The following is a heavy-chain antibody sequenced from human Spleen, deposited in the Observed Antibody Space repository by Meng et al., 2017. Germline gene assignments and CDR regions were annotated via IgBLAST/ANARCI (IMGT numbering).Heavy chain of an antibody. Sequence: GESLKISCAASGFTVSSNYMSWVRQAPGKGLEWVANIKQDGSEKYYVDSVKGRFTISRDNAKNSLYLQMNSLRAEDTAVYYCARDVGKTWGQGTMVTVSS. CDR2: IKQDGSEK. CDR1: GFTVSSNY. J-gene: IGHJ3*01. V-gene: IGHV3-7*01. D-gene: IGHD1-26*01. CDR3: ARDVGKT.